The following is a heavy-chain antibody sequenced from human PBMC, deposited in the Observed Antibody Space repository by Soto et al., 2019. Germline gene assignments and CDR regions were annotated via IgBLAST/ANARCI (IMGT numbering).Heavy chain of an antibody. Sequence: SETLSLTCTVSGDPISSYYWSWIRQPPGKGLEWIGYIYYSGSTNYNPSLKSRVTISVDTSKNQFSLKLSSVTAADTAVYYCARDLTLDPWGQGTLVTVSS. CDR1: GDPISSYY. J-gene: IGHJ5*02. CDR3: ARDLTLDP. CDR2: IYYSGST. V-gene: IGHV4-59*01.